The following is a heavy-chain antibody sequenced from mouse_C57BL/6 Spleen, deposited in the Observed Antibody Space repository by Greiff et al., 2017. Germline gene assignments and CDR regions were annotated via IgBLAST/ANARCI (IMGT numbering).Heavy chain of an antibody. J-gene: IGHJ4*01. Sequence: EVQRVESGGGLVKPGGSLKLSCAASGFTFSSYTMSWVRQTPEKRLEWVATISGGGGNTYYPDSVKGRFTISRDNAKNTLYLQMSSLRSEDTALYYCARHEGCWGQGTSVTVSS. CDR3: ARHEGC. CDR2: ISGGGGNT. V-gene: IGHV5-9*01. CDR1: GFTFSSYT.